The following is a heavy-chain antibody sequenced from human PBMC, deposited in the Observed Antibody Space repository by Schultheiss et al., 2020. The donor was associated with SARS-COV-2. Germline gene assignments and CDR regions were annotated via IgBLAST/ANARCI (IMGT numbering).Heavy chain of an antibody. V-gene: IGHV3-30*07. CDR2: ISYDGSNK. D-gene: IGHD2-2*01. CDR3: AKGGYCSSTSCYEGYWYFDL. CDR1: GFTFSSYA. J-gene: IGHJ2*01. Sequence: GGSLRLSCAASGFTFSSYAMHWVRQAPGKGLEWVAVISYDGSNKYYADSVKGRFTISRDNSKNTLYLQMNSLRAEDTAVYYCAKGGYCSSTSCYEGYWYFDLWGRGTLVTVSS.